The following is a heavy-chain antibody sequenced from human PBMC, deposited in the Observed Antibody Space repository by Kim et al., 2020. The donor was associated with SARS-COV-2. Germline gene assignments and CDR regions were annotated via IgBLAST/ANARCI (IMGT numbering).Heavy chain of an antibody. D-gene: IGHD6-13*01. CDR2: ISYVGSNK. Sequence: GGSLRLSCAASGFTFSSYAMHWVRQPPGKGLEWVAGISYVGSNKYYADSVKGRFTISRDNSKNTLYLQMNSLRAEDTAVYYCANEGTYSSSLYFYFDYWGQRTLVTVSS. J-gene: IGHJ4*02. CDR1: GFTFSSYA. V-gene: IGHV3-30*18. CDR3: ANEGTYSSSLYFYFDY.